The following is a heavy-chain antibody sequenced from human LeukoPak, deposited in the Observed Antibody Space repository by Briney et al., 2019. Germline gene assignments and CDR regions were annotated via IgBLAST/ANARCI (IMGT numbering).Heavy chain of an antibody. CDR1: GYTFTGYY. CDR3: ATIGYSSGGYYFDY. Sequence: ASVPVSCKASGYTFTGYYMHWVRQAPGQGVEXXXGINSNSGGTNYAQEFQGRVTMTRDTSISTAYMELSRLRSDDTAVYYCATIGYSSGGYYFDYWGQGTLVTVSS. J-gene: IGHJ4*02. D-gene: IGHD6-19*01. CDR2: INSNSGGT. V-gene: IGHV1-2*02.